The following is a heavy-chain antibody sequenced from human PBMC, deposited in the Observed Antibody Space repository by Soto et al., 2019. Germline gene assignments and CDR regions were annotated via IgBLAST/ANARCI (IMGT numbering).Heavy chain of an antibody. V-gene: IGHV1-18*01. CDR2: ISAYNGNT. D-gene: IGHD3-22*01. J-gene: IGHJ3*02. CDR3: TRVGYYYDSSGYYPAFDI. Sequence: QVQLVQSGAEVKKPGASVKVSCKASGYTFTSYGISWVRQAPGQGLEWMGWISAYNGNTNYAQKLQGRVTMTTDTSTSTAYMELRSLRSDDTAVYYCTRVGYYYDSSGYYPAFDIWGQGTMVTVSS. CDR1: GYTFTSYG.